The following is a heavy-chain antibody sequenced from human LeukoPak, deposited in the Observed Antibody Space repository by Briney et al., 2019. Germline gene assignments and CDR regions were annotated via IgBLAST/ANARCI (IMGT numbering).Heavy chain of an antibody. CDR3: TREQSGRYSSFDY. D-gene: IGHD1-26*01. CDR2: IYHSGST. V-gene: IGHV4-30-2*01. Sequence: SETLSLTCAVSGGSISSGGYSWSWIRQPPGKGLEWIGYIYHSGSTNYNPSLKSRVTISVDTSKNQFSLKLSSVTAADTAVYYCTREQSGRYSSFDYWGQGTLVTVSS. J-gene: IGHJ4*02. CDR1: GGSISSGGYS.